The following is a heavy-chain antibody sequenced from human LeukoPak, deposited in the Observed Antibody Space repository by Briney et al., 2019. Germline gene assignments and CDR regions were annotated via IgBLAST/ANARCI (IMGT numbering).Heavy chain of an antibody. Sequence: PGGSLKLSCAASGFTFSSYGMHWVRQAPGKGLEWVAFIRYDGSNKYYADSVKGRFTISRDNSKNTLYLQMNSLRAEDTAVYYCAKDQGATLSHEYAFDYWGQGTLVTISS. CDR1: GFTFSSYG. J-gene: IGHJ4*02. CDR3: AKDQGATLSHEYAFDY. CDR2: IRYDGSNK. D-gene: IGHD2-8*01. V-gene: IGHV3-30*02.